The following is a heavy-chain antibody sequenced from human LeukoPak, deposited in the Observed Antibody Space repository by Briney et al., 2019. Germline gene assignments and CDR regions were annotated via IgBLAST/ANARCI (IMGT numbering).Heavy chain of an antibody. CDR1: GGSISSNNYY. V-gene: IGHV4-39*01. D-gene: IGHD2-15*01. CDR2: IYFTGST. J-gene: IGHJ4*02. Sequence: PSETLSLTCTVSGGSISSNNYYWGWIRQPPGKGLEWIGNIYFTGSTNYSPSLKSRVTISVDTSNNQFSLKLNSVTAADTAVYYCARRSYCSRITCSRTFDYWGQGTLVIVSS. CDR3: ARRSYCSRITCSRTFDY.